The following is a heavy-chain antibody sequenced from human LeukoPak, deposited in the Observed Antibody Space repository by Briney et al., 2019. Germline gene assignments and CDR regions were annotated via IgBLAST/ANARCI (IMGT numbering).Heavy chain of an antibody. CDR2: INHSGST. Sequence: PSETLSLTCAVYGGSFSGYYWSWIRQPPGKGLEWIGEINHSGSTNYNPSLKSRVTISVDTSKNQFSLKLSSVTAADTAVYYCARVFKGWFGELLTLSLFDYWGQGTLVTVSS. V-gene: IGHV4-34*01. D-gene: IGHD3-10*01. J-gene: IGHJ4*02. CDR1: GGSFSGYY. CDR3: ARVFKGWFGELLTLSLFDY.